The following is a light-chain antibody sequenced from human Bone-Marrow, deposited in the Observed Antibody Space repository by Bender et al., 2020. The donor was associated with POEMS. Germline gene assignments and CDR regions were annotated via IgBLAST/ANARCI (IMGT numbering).Light chain of an antibody. V-gene: IGLV3-25*03. CDR3: QSSDKSGFGLV. J-gene: IGLJ2*01. CDR1: ALSRQD. CDR2: KDI. Sequence: YDLTQPPSVSVSPGQTARITCSGDALSRQDVYWFQQRAGQAPVIILYKDIERPAGTPERFSGSTSGATATLTISGVQTDDEADYYCQSSDKSGFGLVFGGGTKLTVL.